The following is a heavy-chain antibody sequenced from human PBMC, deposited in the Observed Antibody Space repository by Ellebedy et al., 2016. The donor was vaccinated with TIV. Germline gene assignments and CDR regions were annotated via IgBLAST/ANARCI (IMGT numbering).Heavy chain of an antibody. D-gene: IGHD3-10*01. CDR3: ARDKGAMSTTLGSRFDY. CDR2: IKQDGSEK. V-gene: IGHV3-7*01. CDR1: GFTFSTYW. J-gene: IGHJ4*02. Sequence: GGSLRLXCAASGFTFSTYWMHWVRQAPGKGLEWVANIKQDGSEKYYVDSVKGRFTISRDNAKNSLFLQMNSLRADDTAVYFCARDKGAMSTTLGSRFDYWGQGNLVSVSS.